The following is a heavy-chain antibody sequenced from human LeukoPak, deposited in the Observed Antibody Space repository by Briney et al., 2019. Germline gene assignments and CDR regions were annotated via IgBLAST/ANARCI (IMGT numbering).Heavy chain of an antibody. CDR1: GYTFTSYG. CDR2: ISAYNGNT. J-gene: IGHJ4*02. D-gene: IGHD2-8*02. Sequence: ASVKVSCKASGYTFTSYGISWVRQAPGQGLEWMGWISAYNGNTNYALEFQGRVTMTRNTPISTAYLELSSLRSEDTAVYYCARGSRYCPGPTCSYYFDNWGQGALLTVSS. CDR3: ARGSRYCPGPTCSYYFDN. V-gene: IGHV1-18*01.